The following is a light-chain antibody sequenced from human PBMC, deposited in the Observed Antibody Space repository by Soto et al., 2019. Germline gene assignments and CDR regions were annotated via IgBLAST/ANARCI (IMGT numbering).Light chain of an antibody. J-gene: IGKJ4*01. CDR2: WAS. Sequence: DIVMTQSPDSLAVSLGERATINCKSSQSVLYSSNNKNYLAWYQQKQGQPPNLLIYWASTRESGVPDRFSGSGSGTDFTLTISSLQAEDVAVYYCQQDYSTPRTFGGGTKVEIK. CDR3: QQDYSTPRT. CDR1: QSVLYSSNNKNY. V-gene: IGKV4-1*01.